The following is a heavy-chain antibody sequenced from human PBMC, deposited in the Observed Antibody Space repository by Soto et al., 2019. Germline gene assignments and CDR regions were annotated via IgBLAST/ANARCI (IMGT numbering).Heavy chain of an antibody. CDR1: GFTFSSYA. J-gene: IGHJ4*02. V-gene: IGHV3-23*01. CDR3: AKGADSSGYYYFDY. CDR2: ISGSGGST. D-gene: IGHD3-22*01. Sequence: GGSLRLSCAASGFTFSSYAMSWVRQAPGKGLEWVSAISGSGGSTYYADSVKGRFTISRDNSKNTLSLQLNSLRAEDTAVYYCAKGADSSGYYYFDYWGQGTLVTVSS.